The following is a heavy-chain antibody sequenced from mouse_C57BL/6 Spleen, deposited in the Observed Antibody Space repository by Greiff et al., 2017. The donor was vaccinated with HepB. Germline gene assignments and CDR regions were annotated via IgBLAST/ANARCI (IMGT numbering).Heavy chain of an antibody. V-gene: IGHV5-17*01. CDR3: AKLGEAMDY. Sequence: EVKLMESGGGLVKPGGSLKLSCAASGFIFSDYGMHWVRQAPEKGLEWVAYISSGSSTINYADTVKGRFTISRDNAKNTLFLQMTSLRSEDTAMYYCAKLGEAMDYWGQGTSVTVSS. J-gene: IGHJ4*01. CDR1: GFIFSDYG. D-gene: IGHD4-1*01. CDR2: ISSGSSTI.